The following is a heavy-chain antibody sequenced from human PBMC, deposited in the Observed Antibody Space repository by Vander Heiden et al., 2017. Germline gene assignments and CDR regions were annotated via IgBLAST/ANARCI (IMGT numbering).Heavy chain of an antibody. CDR3: AKPQTLFYYYGMDV. J-gene: IGHJ6*02. CDR1: GFPFSSSG. CDR2: ISYDGSNK. V-gene: IGHV3-30*18. Sequence: QVQLVESGGGVVQPGRSLRLSCAASGFPFSSSGMHWVRQAPGKGLEWVAVISYDGSNKYYADSVKGRFTISRDNSKNTLYLQMNSLRAEDTAVYYCAKPQTLFYYYGMDVWGQGTTVTVSS.